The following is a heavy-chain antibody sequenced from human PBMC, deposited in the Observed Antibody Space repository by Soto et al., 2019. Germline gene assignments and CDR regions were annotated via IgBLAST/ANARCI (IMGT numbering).Heavy chain of an antibody. CDR2: IYLDDDK. V-gene: IGHV2-5*02. D-gene: IGHD5-12*01. J-gene: IGHJ6*02. CDR3: AHSRRLSGYEYYYYYYAMDV. CDR1: GFSLSTSGVG. Sequence: QITLKESGPTLVKPTQTLTLTCTFSGFSLSTSGVGVGWIRQPPGKALEWLALIYLDDDKRYSPSLKSRLTITKDTSKNHVVLTMTNMDPVDTATYYCAHSRRLSGYEYYYYYYAMDVWGQGTTVTVSS.